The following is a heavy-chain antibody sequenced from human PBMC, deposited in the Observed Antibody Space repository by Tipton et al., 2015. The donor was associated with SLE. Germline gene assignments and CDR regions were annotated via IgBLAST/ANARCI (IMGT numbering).Heavy chain of an antibody. CDR2: IIPIFGTA. V-gene: IGHV1-69*05. Sequence: QSGAEVKKPGSSVKVSCKASGGTFSSYAISWVRQAPGQGLEWMGGIIPIFGTANYAQKFQGRVTITTDESTSTAYMELSSLRSEDTAVYYCAALTYYYGSGSYWNFDYWGQGTLVTVSS. CDR1: GGTFSSYA. J-gene: IGHJ4*02. D-gene: IGHD3-10*01. CDR3: AALTYYYGSGSYWNFDY.